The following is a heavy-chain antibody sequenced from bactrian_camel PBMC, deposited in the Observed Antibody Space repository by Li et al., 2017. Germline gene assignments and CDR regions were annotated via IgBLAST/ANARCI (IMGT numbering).Heavy chain of an antibody. CDR2: IDVDGST. D-gene: IGHD1*01. CDR3: ARLRRGIPAESALGTPNAVDI. CDR1: ANIDNYYC. V-gene: IGHV3S53*01. J-gene: IGHJ4*01. Sequence: VQLVESGGGSVQAGGSLRLSCAASANIDNYYCLGWFRQAPGKEREGVALIDVDGSTTYSESVKGRFTISRGIDLKALFLLMTNLKPDDTAMYYCARLRRGIPAESALGTPNAVDIWGQGTQVTVS.